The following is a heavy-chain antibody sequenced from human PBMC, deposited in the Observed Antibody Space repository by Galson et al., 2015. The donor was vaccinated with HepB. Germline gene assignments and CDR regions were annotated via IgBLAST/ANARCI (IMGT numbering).Heavy chain of an antibody. CDR1: GYTFTDFY. CDR2: INPNSGGT. CDR3: ARASSVSMIIVVSDFDS. J-gene: IGHJ4*02. V-gene: IGHV1-2*02. Sequence: SVKVSCTASGYTFTDFYVHWVRQAPGQGLEWMGWINPNSGGTNYAQKFQGRVTMTSDQSNGTVYMALINLRSDDTAVYYCARASSVSMIIVVSDFDSWGQGTLVTVSS. D-gene: IGHD3-22*01.